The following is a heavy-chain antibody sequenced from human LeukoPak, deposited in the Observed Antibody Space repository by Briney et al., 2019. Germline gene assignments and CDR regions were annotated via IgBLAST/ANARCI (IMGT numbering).Heavy chain of an antibody. CDR3: AKDRFRPSHPYYYDSSGYYFDAFDI. D-gene: IGHD3-22*01. J-gene: IGHJ3*02. Sequence: GRSLRLSCAASGFTFSSYGMHWVRQAPGEGLEWVAVIWYDGSNKYYADSVKGRFTISRANSKNTLYLQMNSLRAEDTAVYYCAKDRFRPSHPYYYDSSGYYFDAFDIWGQGTMVTVSS. CDR1: GFTFSSYG. V-gene: IGHV3-33*06. CDR2: IWYDGSNK.